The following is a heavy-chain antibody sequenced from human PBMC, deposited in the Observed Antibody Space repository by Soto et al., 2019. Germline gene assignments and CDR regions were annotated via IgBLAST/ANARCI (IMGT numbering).Heavy chain of an antibody. CDR3: ARQSTITFDY. J-gene: IGHJ4*02. V-gene: IGHV1-3*01. D-gene: IGHD1-20*01. Sequence: RASVKVSCKASGYSFTNFPINWVRQAPGQRLEWMGWINGGNGNTQYSQKFQGRVIISRDTSASTAYMELSSLRSEDTAVYYCARQSTITFDYWGLGTLVTVSS. CDR1: GYSFTNFP. CDR2: INGGNGNT.